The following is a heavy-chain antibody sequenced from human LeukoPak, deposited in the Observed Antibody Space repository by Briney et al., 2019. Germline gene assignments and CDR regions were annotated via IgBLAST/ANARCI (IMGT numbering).Heavy chain of an antibody. CDR3: ATGEWELRGAFDI. D-gene: IGHD1-26*01. J-gene: IGHJ3*02. Sequence: GASVKVSCKVSGYTLTELSMHWVRQAPGKGLEWTGGFDPEDGETIYAQKFQGRVTMTEDTSTDTAYMELSSLRSEDTAVYYCATGEWELRGAFDIWGQGTMVTVSS. CDR1: GYTLTELS. V-gene: IGHV1-24*01. CDR2: FDPEDGET.